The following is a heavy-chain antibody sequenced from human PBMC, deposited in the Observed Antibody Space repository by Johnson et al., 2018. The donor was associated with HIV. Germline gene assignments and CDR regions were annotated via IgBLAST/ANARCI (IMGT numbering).Heavy chain of an antibody. V-gene: IGHV3-7*01. CDR2: INQDGSEK. D-gene: IGHD6-13*01. J-gene: IGHJ3*02. Sequence: VQVVESGGGVVQPGRSLRLSCAASGFTFSSYGMHWVRQAPGKGLQWVANINQDGSEKNYVDSVKGRFTISRDNSKNTLYLQMNSLRAEDTAVYYCAKDQWSSSWTNDAFDIWGQGTMVTVSS. CDR3: AKDQWSSSWTNDAFDI. CDR1: GFTFSSYG.